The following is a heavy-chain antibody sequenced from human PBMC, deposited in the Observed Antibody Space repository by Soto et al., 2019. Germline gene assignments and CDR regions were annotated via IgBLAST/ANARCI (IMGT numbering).Heavy chain of an antibody. V-gene: IGHV3-48*03. D-gene: IGHD1-1*01. Sequence: PGGSLRLSCAASGFTFISYEMNWVRQAPGEGLEWISYISTSGSSKYYADSVKGRFTISRDNAKDSLYLQMNSLRAEDTAVYYCARANWNFDYWGQGILVTVSS. J-gene: IGHJ4*02. CDR1: GFTFISYE. CDR2: ISTSGSSK. CDR3: ARANWNFDY.